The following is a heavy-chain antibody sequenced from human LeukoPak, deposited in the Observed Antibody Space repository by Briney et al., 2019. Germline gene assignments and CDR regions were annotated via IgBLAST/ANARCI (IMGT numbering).Heavy chain of an antibody. D-gene: IGHD6-13*01. CDR3: ARYPGIAAAGY. J-gene: IGHJ4*02. Sequence: GGSLRLSCAASGFTFSSYSMNWVRQAPGKGLEWVSSISSSSSYIYYADSVKGRFTISRDNDKNSLYLQMNSLRAEDTAVYYCARYPGIAAAGYWGQGTLVTVSS. V-gene: IGHV3-21*01. CDR2: ISSSSSYI. CDR1: GFTFSSYS.